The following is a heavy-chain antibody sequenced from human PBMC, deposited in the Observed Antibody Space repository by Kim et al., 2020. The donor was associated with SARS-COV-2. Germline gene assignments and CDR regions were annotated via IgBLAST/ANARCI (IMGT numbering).Heavy chain of an antibody. CDR2: IIPILGIA. V-gene: IGHV1-69*04. CDR3: ARGRERCSGGSCYPGVYFDY. J-gene: IGHJ4*02. D-gene: IGHD2-15*01. Sequence: SVKVSCKASGGTFSSYAISWVRQAPGQGLEWMGRIIPILGIANYAQKFQGRVTITADKSTSTAYMELSSLRSEDTAVYYCARGRERCSGGSCYPGVYFDYWGQGTLVTVSS. CDR1: GGTFSSYA.